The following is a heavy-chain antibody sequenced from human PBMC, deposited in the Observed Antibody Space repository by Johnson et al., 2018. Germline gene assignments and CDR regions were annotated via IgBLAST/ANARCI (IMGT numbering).Heavy chain of an antibody. V-gene: IGHV3-7*01. CDR1: GFTFSSYW. CDR2: IKQDGSEK. D-gene: IGHD3-3*01. CDR3: ARDFGPDYYYGMDV. J-gene: IGHJ6*02. Sequence: VQLVESGGGLVQPGGSXRLSCAASGFTFSSYWMSWVRQAPGKGLAWVANIKQDGSEKYYVDSVKGRFTISSDKAKNSLYLQMNSLRAEDRAVSYCARDFGPDYYYGMDVWGQGTTVTVSS.